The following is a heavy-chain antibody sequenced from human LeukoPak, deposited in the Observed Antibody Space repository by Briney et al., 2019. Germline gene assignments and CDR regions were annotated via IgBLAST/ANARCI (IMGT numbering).Heavy chain of an antibody. CDR1: GGSIRSGGYY. Sequence: SETLSLTCTVSGGSIRSGGYYWSWIRQHPGKGLEWIGYIYYSGSTYYNPSLKSRVTISVDTSKNQFSLKLSSVTAADTAVYYCARSGYDFNWFDPWGQGTLVTVSS. V-gene: IGHV4-31*03. J-gene: IGHJ5*02. CDR2: IYYSGST. D-gene: IGHD5-12*01. CDR3: ARSGYDFNWFDP.